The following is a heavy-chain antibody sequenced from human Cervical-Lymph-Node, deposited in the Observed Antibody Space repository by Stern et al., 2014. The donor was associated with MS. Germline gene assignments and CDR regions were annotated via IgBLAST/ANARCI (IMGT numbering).Heavy chain of an antibody. V-gene: IGHV1-2*06. CDR1: GYTFTNYF. D-gene: IGHD3-22*01. J-gene: IGHJ6*02. CDR2: INPNNGGT. CDR3: ARTNGYFDTGGYNYYYFGMDV. Sequence: QVQLVQSGAEVKKPGASVKVSCKASGYTFTNYFMHWVRQAPGQGLEWMGRINPNNGGTNYAQKFQGRVTMTRDTAIRTAYMELGRMRSAATALYYSARTNGYFDTGGYNYYYFGMDVWGQGTTVIVSS.